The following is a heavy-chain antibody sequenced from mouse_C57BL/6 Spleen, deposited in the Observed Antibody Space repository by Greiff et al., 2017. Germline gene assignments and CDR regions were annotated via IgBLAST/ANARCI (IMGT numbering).Heavy chain of an antibody. V-gene: IGHV5-4*03. D-gene: IGHD2-2*01. Sequence: EVNVVESGGGLVKPGGSLKLSCAASGFTFSSYAMSWVRQTPEKRLGWVATISDGGSYTYYPDNVKGRFTISRDNAKNNLYLQMSHLKSEDTAMYYCARSTMVTTQFAYWGQGTLVTVSA. CDR3: ARSTMVTTQFAY. CDR1: GFTFSSYA. CDR2: ISDGGSYT. J-gene: IGHJ3*01.